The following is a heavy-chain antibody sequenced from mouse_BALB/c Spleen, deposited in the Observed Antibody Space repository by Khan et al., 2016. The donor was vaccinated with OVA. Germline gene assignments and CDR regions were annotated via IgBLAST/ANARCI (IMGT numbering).Heavy chain of an antibody. CDR2: ISYSGVT. CDR1: GYSITSGYA. D-gene: IGHD1-1*01. V-gene: IGHV3-2*02. J-gene: IGHJ2*01. CDR3: ARGNYYGYYFDY. Sequence: VQLQQSGPGLVKPSQSLSLTCTVTGYSITSGYAWNWIRQFPGNKLEWMGYISYSGVTSYTPSLKSRISITRDTSKNQFFLQLNSVTNEDTATYYCARGNYYGYYFDYWGQGTTLTVSS.